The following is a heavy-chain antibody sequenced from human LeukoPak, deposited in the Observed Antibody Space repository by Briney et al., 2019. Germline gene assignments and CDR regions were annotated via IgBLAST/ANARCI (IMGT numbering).Heavy chain of an antibody. Sequence: PSETLSHTCTVSCLSVSIGRYYWRWIRQPPGKGLEWIGYIYYSGSTHYNPSLKSRVTISVDTSEHQFSLNLSSVTAGHTAVYYCETYSSGWYGGGDYWGQGTLVTVSS. V-gene: IGHV4-61*01. D-gene: IGHD6-19*01. CDR1: CLSVSIGRYY. CDR3: ETYSSGWYGGGDY. J-gene: IGHJ4*02. CDR2: IYYSGST.